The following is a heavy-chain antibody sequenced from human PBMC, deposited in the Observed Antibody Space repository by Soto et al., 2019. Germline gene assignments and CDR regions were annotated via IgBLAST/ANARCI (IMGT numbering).Heavy chain of an antibody. J-gene: IGHJ4*02. CDR2: MNPNSGNT. Sequence: ASVKVSCKASGYTFTSYDINWVRQATGQGLEWMGWMNPNSGNTGYAQKFQGRVTMTRNTSISTAYMELSSLRSEDTAVYYCARGITEIFGVVIAYDYWGQGTLVTVSS. D-gene: IGHD3-3*01. CDR1: GYTFTSYD. CDR3: ARGITEIFGVVIAYDY. V-gene: IGHV1-8*01.